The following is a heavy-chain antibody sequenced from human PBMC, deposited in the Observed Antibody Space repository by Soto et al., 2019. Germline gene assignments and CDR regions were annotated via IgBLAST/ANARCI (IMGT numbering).Heavy chain of an antibody. V-gene: IGHV1-18*01. CDR1: GYTLTTYG. CDR3: ARDRSSSDY. Sequence: QVQLVQSGAEVKEPGASVKVSCKASGYTLTTYGISWVRQAPGQGLEWMGWTSVYKDNTNYAQNFQGRVTMTIDTSTSTAYMELRSLRSDDTAVYYCARDRSSSDYWGQGTLVTVSS. CDR2: TSVYKDNT. J-gene: IGHJ4*02. D-gene: IGHD6-13*01.